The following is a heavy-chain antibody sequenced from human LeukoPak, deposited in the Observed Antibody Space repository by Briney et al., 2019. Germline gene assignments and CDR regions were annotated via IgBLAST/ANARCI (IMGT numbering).Heavy chain of an antibody. J-gene: IGHJ4*02. V-gene: IGHV3-53*01. CDR1: EFSVSSNY. CDR2: IYSGGAT. D-gene: IGHD6-19*01. CDR3: ARGRFSGPDDY. Sequence: GGSLRLSCAVSEFSVSSNYMNWVRQAPGTGLEWVSVIYSGGATYYADSVRGRFTISRDNSKNMVSLQMTSLGAEDAAVYYCARGRFSGPDDYWGQGTLVTVSS.